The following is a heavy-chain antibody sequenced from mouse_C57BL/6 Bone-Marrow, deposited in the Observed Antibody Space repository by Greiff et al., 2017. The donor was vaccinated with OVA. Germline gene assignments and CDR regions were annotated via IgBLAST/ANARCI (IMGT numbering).Heavy chain of an antibody. V-gene: IGHV1-85*01. J-gene: IGHJ4*01. CDR1: GYTFTSYD. CDR3: ATLWVYYYAMDY. CDR2: IYPRDGST. D-gene: IGHD1-1*02. Sequence: LVESGPELVKPGASVKLSCKASGYTFTSYDINWVKQRPGQGLEWIGRIYPRDGSTKYNEKFKGKATLTVDTSSSTAYMELHSLTSEDSAVYFCATLWVYYYAMDYWGQGTSVTVSS.